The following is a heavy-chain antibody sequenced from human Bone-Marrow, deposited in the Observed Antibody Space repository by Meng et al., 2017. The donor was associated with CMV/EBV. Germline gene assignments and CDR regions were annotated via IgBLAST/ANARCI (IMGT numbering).Heavy chain of an antibody. Sequence: GGSLRLSCKGSGYSFTSYWIGWVRQMPGKGLEWMGIIYPGDSDTRYSPSFRGQVTISVDMSVSTAYLQWSSLKAADTAIYYCARHQWNRNHDFWTAPLEHYYYGLDVWGQGPTVTVSS. J-gene: IGHJ6*02. CDR3: ARHQWNRNHDFWTAPLEHYYYGLDV. V-gene: IGHV5-51*01. CDR1: GYSFTSYW. CDR2: IYPGDSDT. D-gene: IGHD3/OR15-3a*01.